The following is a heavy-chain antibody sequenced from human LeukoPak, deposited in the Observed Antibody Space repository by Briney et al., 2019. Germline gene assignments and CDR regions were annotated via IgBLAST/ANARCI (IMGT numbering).Heavy chain of an antibody. CDR3: AKEVLLWFGELFRWFDP. CDR2: ITGGGEST. Sequence: GGSLRLSCAASGFTFEASAMSWVRQAPGKGLEWVAVITGGGESTYYADSVKGRFTISRDNSKKALFLQVNSLRAEDTAVYYCAKEVLLWFGELFRWFDPWGQGTLVTVSS. J-gene: IGHJ5*02. V-gene: IGHV3-23*01. CDR1: GFTFEASA. D-gene: IGHD3-10*01.